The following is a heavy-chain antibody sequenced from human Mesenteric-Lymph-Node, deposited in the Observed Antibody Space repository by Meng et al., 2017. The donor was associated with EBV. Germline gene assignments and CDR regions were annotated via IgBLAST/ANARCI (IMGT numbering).Heavy chain of an antibody. CDR3: ARQGYCRTTTCSTWFDP. V-gene: IGHV4-34*01. CDR2: IHHSEPT. CDR1: GGSFSGYS. D-gene: IGHD2-2*01. Sequence: QGQRQQWGAGLLRPSETLSLTCAVYGGSFSGYSWNWTRKAPGQGLEWIGKIHHSEPTDYNPSLKDRVIISADTSKNQFSLKLTSVTAADTAVYYCARQGYCRTTTCSTWFDPWGQGTLVTVSS. J-gene: IGHJ5*02.